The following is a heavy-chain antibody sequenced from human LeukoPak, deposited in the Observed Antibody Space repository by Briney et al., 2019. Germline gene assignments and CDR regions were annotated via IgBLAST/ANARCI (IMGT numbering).Heavy chain of an antibody. CDR1: GFIFSSYW. J-gene: IGHJ4*02. Sequence: GSLRLSCAASGFIFSSYWMSWVRQAPGKGLEWIGEINHSGSTNYNPSLKSRVTISVDTSKNQFSLKLSSVTAADTAVYYCARGSRRWWYNYWGQGTLVTVSS. D-gene: IGHD2-15*01. V-gene: IGHV4-34*01. CDR2: INHSGST. CDR3: ARGSRRWWYNY.